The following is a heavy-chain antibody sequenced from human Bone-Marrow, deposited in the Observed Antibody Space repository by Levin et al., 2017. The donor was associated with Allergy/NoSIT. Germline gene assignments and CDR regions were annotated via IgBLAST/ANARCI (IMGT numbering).Heavy chain of an antibody. Sequence: PGGSLRLSCAVYGGSFSGYYWSWIRQPPGKGLEWIGEINHSGSTNYNPSLKSRVTISVDTSKNQFSLKLSSVTAADTAVYYCARGANPGAAAAPRWAFDIWGQGTMVTVSS. V-gene: IGHV4-34*01. CDR2: INHSGST. J-gene: IGHJ3*02. CDR3: ARGANPGAAAAPRWAFDI. D-gene: IGHD6-13*01. CDR1: GGSFSGYY.